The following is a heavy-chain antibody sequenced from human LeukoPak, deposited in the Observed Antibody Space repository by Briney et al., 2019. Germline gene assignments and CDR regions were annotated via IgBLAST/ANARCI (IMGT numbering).Heavy chain of an antibody. J-gene: IGHJ4*02. CDR1: GGTFISYA. Sequence: SVKVSCKASGGTFISYAISWVRQAPGQGLEWMGGIIPIFGTANYAQKFQGRVTITADESTSTAYMELSSLRSEVTAVYYCARGGSSYYFDYWGQGTLVTVSS. D-gene: IGHD6-19*01. CDR3: ARGGSSYYFDY. V-gene: IGHV1-69*13. CDR2: IIPIFGTA.